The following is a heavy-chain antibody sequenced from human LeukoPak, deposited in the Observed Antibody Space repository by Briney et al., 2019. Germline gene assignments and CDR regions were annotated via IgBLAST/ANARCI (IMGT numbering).Heavy chain of an antibody. CDR2: IIPIFGTA. D-gene: IGHD5-18*01. Sequence: SVKVSCKASGGTFSSYAISWVRQALGQGLEWMGGIIPIFGTANYAQKFQGRVTITADESTSTAYMELSSLRSEDTAVYYCARANYGYPYYFDYWGQGTLVTVSS. V-gene: IGHV1-69*13. J-gene: IGHJ4*02. CDR3: ARANYGYPYYFDY. CDR1: GGTFSSYA.